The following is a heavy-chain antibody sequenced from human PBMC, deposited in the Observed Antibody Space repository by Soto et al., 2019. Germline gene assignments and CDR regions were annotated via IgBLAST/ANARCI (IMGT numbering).Heavy chain of an antibody. D-gene: IGHD3-3*01. CDR1: GYPFTGYY. J-gene: IGHJ5*02. CDR2: INPNSGGT. CDR3: ARAAYYHFWSGYYTRQNWFDP. Sequence: DSVKVYFKASGYPFTGYYMHLVRQAPGQGLEWMGRINPNSGGTNYAQKFQGRVTMTRDTSISTAYMELSRLRSDDTAVYYCARAAYYHFWSGYYTRQNWFDPWGQGTLVTVSS. V-gene: IGHV1-2*06.